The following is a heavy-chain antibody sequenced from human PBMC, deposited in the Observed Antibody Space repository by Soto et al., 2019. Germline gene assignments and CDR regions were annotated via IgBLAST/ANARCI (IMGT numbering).Heavy chain of an antibody. Sequence: HPGGSLRLSCAASGFTFSSYAMSWVRQAPGKGLEWVSAISGSGGSTYYADSVKGRFTISRDNSKNTLYLQMNNLRAEDAAVYYCAKQLGSRQLEYYFDYWGQGTLVTVSS. D-gene: IGHD6-6*01. CDR1: GFTFSSYA. V-gene: IGHV3-23*01. J-gene: IGHJ4*02. CDR3: AKQLGSRQLEYYFDY. CDR2: ISGSGGST.